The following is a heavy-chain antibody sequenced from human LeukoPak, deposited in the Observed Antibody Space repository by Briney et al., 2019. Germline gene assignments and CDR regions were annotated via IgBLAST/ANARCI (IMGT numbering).Heavy chain of an antibody. CDR2: IYHSGST. CDR3: AREGGSSGWFRDY. Sequence: PSETLSLTCAVSGDSLSSGYFWGWIRQPPGKGLEWIGSIYHSGSTYYNPSLRSRVTISVDTSKKQFSLKLSSVTAADTAVYFCAREGGSSGWFRDYWGQGTLVTVSS. J-gene: IGHJ4*02. CDR1: GDSLSSGYF. V-gene: IGHV4-38-2*02. D-gene: IGHD6-19*01.